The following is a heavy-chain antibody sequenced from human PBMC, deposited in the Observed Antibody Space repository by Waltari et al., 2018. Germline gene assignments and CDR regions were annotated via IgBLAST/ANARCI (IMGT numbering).Heavy chain of an antibody. CDR3: ASVGSTGVFDY. CDR2: IYHSGST. Sequence: QVKLQESGQGLVRPAGTLSLAGAVSGGSIGSSNWWSWVRQPPGKGLDWIGEIYHSGSTTYNPSLKIRVTISVYKSKNQFSLKLSSVTAADSAVYYCASVGSTGVFDYWGQGTLVTVSS. CDR1: GGSIGSSNW. D-gene: IGHD7-27*01. V-gene: IGHV4-4*02. J-gene: IGHJ4*02.